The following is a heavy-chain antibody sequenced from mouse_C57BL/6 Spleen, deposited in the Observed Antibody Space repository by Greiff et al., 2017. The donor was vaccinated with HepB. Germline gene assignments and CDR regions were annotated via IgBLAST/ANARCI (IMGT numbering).Heavy chain of an antibody. CDR1: GYTFTSYT. V-gene: IGHV1-4*01. Sequence: VQLQQSGAELARPGASVKMSCKASGYTFTSYTMHWVKQRPGQGLEWIGYINPSSGYTKYNQKFKDKATLTADKSSSTAYMQLSSLTSEDSAVYYCARWDYGYYYAMDYWGQGTSVTVSS. D-gene: IGHD1-1*01. J-gene: IGHJ4*01. CDR3: ARWDYGYYYAMDY. CDR2: INPSSGYT.